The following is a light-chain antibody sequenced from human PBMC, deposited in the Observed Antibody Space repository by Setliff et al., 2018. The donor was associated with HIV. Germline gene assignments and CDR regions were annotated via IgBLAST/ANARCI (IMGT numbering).Light chain of an antibody. V-gene: IGLV2-23*01. CDR2: QAT. CDR3: CSNTGSNTFV. J-gene: IGLJ1*01. CDR1: SNDVGRYDL. Sequence: QSVLAQPASVSGSPGQSITISCTGTSNDVGRYDLVSWYQQHPARAPKLIIYQATRRPSGVSNRFSGSKSGNVASLTISGLQAADEADYYCCSNTGSNTFVFGTETKVTV.